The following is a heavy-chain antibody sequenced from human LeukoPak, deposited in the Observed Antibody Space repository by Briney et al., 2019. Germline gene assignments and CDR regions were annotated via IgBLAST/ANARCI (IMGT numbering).Heavy chain of an antibody. CDR1: GYTFTGYY. V-gene: IGHV1-2*02. Sequence: ASVKVSCKASGYTFTGYYMHWVRQAPGQGLEWMGWINPNSGGTSYAQKFQGRVTMTRDTSISTAYMELSRLRSDDTAVYYCARGQYYYDSSGYYYDGPLDYWGQGTLVTVSS. D-gene: IGHD3-22*01. J-gene: IGHJ4*02. CDR3: ARGQYYYDSSGYYYDGPLDY. CDR2: INPNSGGT.